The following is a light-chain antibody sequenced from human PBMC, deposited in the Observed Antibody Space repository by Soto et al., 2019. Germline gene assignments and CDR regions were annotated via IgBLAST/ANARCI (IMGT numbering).Light chain of an antibody. V-gene: IGKV3-20*01. CDR1: QSVSSSF. Sequence: EIVLTQSPGTLSLSPGERATLSCRASQSVSSSFLAWYQQKPGQAPRLLIYGASSMATGIPDRFSGSGSGTDFTLTISRLEPEDVAVYYRQQYGSSPLTFGGGTKVEIK. CDR3: QQYGSSPLT. J-gene: IGKJ4*01. CDR2: GAS.